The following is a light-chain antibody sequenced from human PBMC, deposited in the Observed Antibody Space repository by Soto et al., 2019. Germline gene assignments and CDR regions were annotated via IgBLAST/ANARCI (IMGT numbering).Light chain of an antibody. CDR2: EVS. J-gene: IGLJ2*01. Sequence: QSALTQPASVSGSPGQSITISCTGTSSDVGGYNYVSWYQQHPGKAPKLMIYEVSNRPSGVSNRFSGSKSGNTASLTISGLEDDDEADCYCSSYTSSSVVFGGGTQLTVL. CDR1: SSDVGGYNY. CDR3: SSYTSSSVV. V-gene: IGLV2-14*01.